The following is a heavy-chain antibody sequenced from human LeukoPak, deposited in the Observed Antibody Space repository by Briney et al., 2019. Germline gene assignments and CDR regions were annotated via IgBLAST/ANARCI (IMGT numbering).Heavy chain of an antibody. CDR3: ARAGSHYYGSGSGFYFDY. CDR1: GSSFSSYS. Sequence: GGSLRLSCAASGSSFSSYSINWVRQAPGKGLEWVSYIRSSSSTIYYADSVKGRFTISRDNAKNSLYLQMNSLRDEDTAVYYCARAGSHYYGSGSGFYFDYWGQGTLVTVSS. CDR2: IRSSSSTI. V-gene: IGHV3-48*02. D-gene: IGHD3-10*01. J-gene: IGHJ4*02.